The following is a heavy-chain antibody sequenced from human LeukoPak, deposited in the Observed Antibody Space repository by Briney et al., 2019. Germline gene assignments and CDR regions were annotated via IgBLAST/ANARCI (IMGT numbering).Heavy chain of an antibody. J-gene: IGHJ4*02. CDR2: ISAYNGNT. CDR1: GYTFTSYG. Sequence: ASVKVSCKASGYTFTSYGISWVRQAPGQGLEWMGWISAYNGNTNFAQKLQGRVTMTTDTSTSTAYMELRSLRSDDTAVYYCAMGTYYYDSSGYSIDYWGQGTLVTVSS. V-gene: IGHV1-18*01. D-gene: IGHD3-22*01. CDR3: AMGTYYYDSSGYSIDY.